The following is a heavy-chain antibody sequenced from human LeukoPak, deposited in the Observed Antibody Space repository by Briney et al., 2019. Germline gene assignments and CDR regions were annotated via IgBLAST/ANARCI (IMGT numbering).Heavy chain of an antibody. J-gene: IGHJ4*02. Sequence: GGSLRLSCAASGFTFNYYSMNWVRQAPGKGLEWVSVIYSGGSTYYADSVKGRFTISRDNSKNTLYLQMNSLRAEDTAVYYCARVDYGDYGFDYWGQGTLVTVSS. V-gene: IGHV3-66*01. CDR3: ARVDYGDYGFDY. CDR1: GFTFNYYS. D-gene: IGHD4-17*01. CDR2: IYSGGST.